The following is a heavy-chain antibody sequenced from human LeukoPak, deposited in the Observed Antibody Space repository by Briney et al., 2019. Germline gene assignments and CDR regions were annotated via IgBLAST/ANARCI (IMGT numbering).Heavy chain of an antibody. D-gene: IGHD3-22*01. J-gene: IGHJ4*02. CDR3: ARGNYYDSSGYYYDY. Sequence: PGRSLRLSCAASGFTFSSYAMHWVRQAPGKGLEWVAVISYDGSNKYYADSVKGRFTISRDNSKNTPYLQMNSLRAEDTAVYYCARGNYYDSSGYYYDYWGQGTLVTVSS. V-gene: IGHV3-30-3*01. CDR1: GFTFSSYA. CDR2: ISYDGSNK.